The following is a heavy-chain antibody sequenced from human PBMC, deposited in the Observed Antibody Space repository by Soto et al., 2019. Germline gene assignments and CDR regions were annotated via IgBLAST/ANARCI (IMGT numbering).Heavy chain of an antibody. D-gene: IGHD2-8*01. CDR2: LTASGLNT. CDR3: AKGLGNAKEV. V-gene: IGHV3-23*01. Sequence: EVQLLESGGGLVQPGGSLRLSCSASGFNFASYGMSWVRQAPGKGLEWVSGLTASGLNTYYTDSVKGRFTISRDNSRNTVYLQMSGLRVEDTAVFHCAKGLGNAKEVWGQGTTVTVSS. J-gene: IGHJ6*02. CDR1: GFNFASYG.